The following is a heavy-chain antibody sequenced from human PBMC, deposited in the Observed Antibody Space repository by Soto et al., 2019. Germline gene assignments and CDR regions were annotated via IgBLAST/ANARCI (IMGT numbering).Heavy chain of an antibody. J-gene: IGHJ4*02. CDR3: AKTGFWSGYRVADS. D-gene: IGHD3-3*01. CDR2: IYYSGST. CDR1: GGAISSSTDY. Sequence: SETLSLTCTVSGGAISSSTDYWGWIRQPPGKGLEWIGSIYYSGSTYYNPSLKSRVTISVDTSKNQFSLKLTSVTAADTAVYYCAKTGFWSGYRVADSWGQGTQVTVSS. V-gene: IGHV4-39*01.